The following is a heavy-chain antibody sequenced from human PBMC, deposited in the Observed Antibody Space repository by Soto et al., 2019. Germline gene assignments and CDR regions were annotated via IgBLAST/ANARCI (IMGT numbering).Heavy chain of an antibody. V-gene: IGHV4-34*01. D-gene: IGHD6-13*01. J-gene: IGHJ4*02. CDR2: INHSGST. Sequence: PSETLSLTCAVYGGSFSGYYWSWIRQPPGKGLEWIGEINHSGSTNYNPSLKSRVTISVDTSKNQFSLKLSSVTAADTAVYYCAREAAIAAAGFDYWGQGTLVTVSS. CDR1: GGSFSGYY. CDR3: AREAAIAAAGFDY.